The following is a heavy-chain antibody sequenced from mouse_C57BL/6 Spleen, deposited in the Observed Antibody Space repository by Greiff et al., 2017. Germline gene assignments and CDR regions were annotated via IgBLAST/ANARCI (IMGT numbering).Heavy chain of an antibody. D-gene: IGHD1-1*01. J-gene: IGHJ4*01. CDR1: GYTFTSYW. CDR3: ASFITTVVAPGWYAMDY. Sequence: QVQLQQPGAELVRPGTSVKLSCKASGYTFTSYWMHWVKQRPGQGLEWIGVIDPSDSYTKYNQKFKGKATLTVDTSSSTAYMQLSSLTSEDSAVYYCASFITTVVAPGWYAMDYWGQGTSVTVSS. CDR2: IDPSDSYT. V-gene: IGHV1-59*01.